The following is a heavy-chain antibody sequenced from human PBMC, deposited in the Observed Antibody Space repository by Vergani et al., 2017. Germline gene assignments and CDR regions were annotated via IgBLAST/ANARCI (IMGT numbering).Heavy chain of an antibody. CDR3: AKGDADTAMVRGNY. J-gene: IGHJ4*02. CDR2: ISYDGSNK. Sequence: QVQLVESGGGVVQPGRSLRLSCAASGFTFSSYGMHWVRQAPGKGLEWVAVISYDGSNKYYADSVKGRFTIARDNSKNTLYLQMNSLRAEDTAVYYCAKGDADTAMVRGNYWGQGTLVTVSA. D-gene: IGHD5-18*01. CDR1: GFTFSSYG. V-gene: IGHV3-30*18.